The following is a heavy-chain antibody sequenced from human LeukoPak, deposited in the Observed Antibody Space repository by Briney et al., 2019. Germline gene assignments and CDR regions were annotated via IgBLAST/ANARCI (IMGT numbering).Heavy chain of an antibody. CDR3: AKPVGYCSGGSCYSVDY. CDR1: GFTFSSYA. D-gene: IGHD2-15*01. CDR2: ISGSGGST. J-gene: IGHJ4*02. V-gene: IGHV3-23*01. Sequence: GGSLRLSCAASGFTFSSYAMSWVRQAPGKGLEWVSAISGSGGSTYYADSVKGRFTISRDNSKNTLYLQMNSLRAEDTAVYYCAKPVGYCSGGSCYSVDYWGQGTLVTVPS.